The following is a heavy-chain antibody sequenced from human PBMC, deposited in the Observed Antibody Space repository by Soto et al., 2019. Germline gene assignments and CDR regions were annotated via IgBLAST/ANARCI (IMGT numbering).Heavy chain of an antibody. Sequence: QLQLQESGPGLVKPSETLSLTCTVSGGSISSSSYYWGWIRQPPGKGLEWIGSIYYSGSTYYNPSLKSRVTISVDTSKNQFSLKLSSVTAADTAVYYCARLCRWGAVGREVWGQGTTVTVSS. D-gene: IGHD6-19*01. CDR2: IYYSGST. V-gene: IGHV4-39*01. CDR1: GGSISSSSYY. CDR3: ARLCRWGAVGREV. J-gene: IGHJ6*02.